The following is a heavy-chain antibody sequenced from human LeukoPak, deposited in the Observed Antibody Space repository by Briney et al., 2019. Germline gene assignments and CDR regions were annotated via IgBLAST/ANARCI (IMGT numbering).Heavy chain of an antibody. D-gene: IGHD3-22*01. Sequence: GGSLRLSCAASGFTFSGYWMHWVRQAPGKGQVWVSRINTDGSSTSYADSVKGRFTISRDNAKNTLYLQMNSLRAEDTAVYYCARAYDSLNWYFDLWGRGTPVTVSS. CDR1: GFTFSGYW. V-gene: IGHV3-74*01. J-gene: IGHJ2*01. CDR3: ARAYDSLNWYFDL. CDR2: INTDGSST.